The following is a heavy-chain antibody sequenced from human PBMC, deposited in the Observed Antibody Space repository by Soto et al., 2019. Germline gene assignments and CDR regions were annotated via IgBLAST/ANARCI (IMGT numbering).Heavy chain of an antibody. Sequence: GGSLRLSCAASGFTFSSYAMSWVRQAPGKGLEWVSAISGSGGSTYYADSGKGRFTISRDNSKNTLYLQMNSLRAEDTAVYYCAKDLNILTGTVSEYFQHWGQGTLVTVSS. CDR3: AKDLNILTGTVSEYFQH. CDR2: ISGSGGST. D-gene: IGHD3-9*01. J-gene: IGHJ1*01. CDR1: GFTFSSYA. V-gene: IGHV3-23*01.